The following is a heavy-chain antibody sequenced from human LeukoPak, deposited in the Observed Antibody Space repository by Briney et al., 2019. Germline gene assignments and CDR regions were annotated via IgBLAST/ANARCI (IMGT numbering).Heavy chain of an antibody. V-gene: IGHV3-23*01. D-gene: IGHD4-17*01. Sequence: GSLRLSCAASGFPFSNHAMSWVRQPPGKGLEWVSAISNGNTYYADSVRGRFTISRDDSKNTLYLQMNSLRAEDTAVYYCAKDVYGDYGGLDYWGQGTLVTVSS. CDR1: GFPFSNHA. CDR3: AKDVYGDYGGLDY. J-gene: IGHJ4*02. CDR2: ISNGNT.